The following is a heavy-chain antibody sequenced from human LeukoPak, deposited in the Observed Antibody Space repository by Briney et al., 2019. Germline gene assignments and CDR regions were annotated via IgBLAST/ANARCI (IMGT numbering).Heavy chain of an antibody. CDR1: GGSISSYY. CDR3: ARGSSGYSYG. Sequence: KSSETLSLTCTVSGGSISSYYWSWIRQPAGKGLEWIGRIYTSGSTNYNPTLKSRVTISVDTSKNQFSLKLSSVTVADTAVYYCARGSSGYSYGWGQGTLVTVSS. CDR2: IYTSGST. D-gene: IGHD3-22*01. V-gene: IGHV4-4*07. J-gene: IGHJ4*02.